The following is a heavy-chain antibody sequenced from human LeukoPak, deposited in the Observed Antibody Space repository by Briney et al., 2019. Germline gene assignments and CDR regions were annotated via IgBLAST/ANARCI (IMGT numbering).Heavy chain of an antibody. V-gene: IGHV6-1*01. CDR3: ARSGYSSSWLAPNPYYYYMDV. J-gene: IGHJ6*03. CDR1: GDSVSSNSAA. Sequence: SQTLSLTCAISGDSVSSNSAAWNWIRQSPSRGLEWLGRTYYRSKWYNDYAVSVKSRITINPDTSKNQFSLQLNSVTPEDTAVYYCARSGYSSSWLAPNPYYYYMDVWGKGTTVTVSS. D-gene: IGHD6-13*01. CDR2: TYYRSKWYN.